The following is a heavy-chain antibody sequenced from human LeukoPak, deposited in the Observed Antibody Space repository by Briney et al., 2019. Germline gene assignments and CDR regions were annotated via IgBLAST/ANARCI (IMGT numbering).Heavy chain of an antibody. Sequence: SETLSLTCAVYGGSFSGYYWSWIRQPPGKGLEWIGEINHSGSTNYSPSLKSRVSISVDTSKNQFSLKLSSVTAADTAVYYCARGRGGGYSYGHWGQGTLVTVSS. CDR3: ARGRGGGYSYGH. J-gene: IGHJ4*02. V-gene: IGHV4-34*01. CDR1: GGSFSGYY. D-gene: IGHD5-18*01. CDR2: INHSGST.